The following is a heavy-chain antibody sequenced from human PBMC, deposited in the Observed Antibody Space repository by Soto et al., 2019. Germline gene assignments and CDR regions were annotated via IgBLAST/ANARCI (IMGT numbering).Heavy chain of an antibody. J-gene: IGHJ4*02. D-gene: IGHD6-13*01. CDR2: IYYSGST. V-gene: IGHV4-59*01. CDR1: GGSISNYY. CDR3: ARGSGSSSWYGGLGFDY. Sequence: KPSETLSLTCTVSGGSISNYYWSWIRQPPGKGLEWIGYIYYSGSTNYNPSLKSRVIISVDTSKNQFSLRLSSVTAADTAVYYCARGSGSSSWYGGLGFDYWGQGTLVTVSS.